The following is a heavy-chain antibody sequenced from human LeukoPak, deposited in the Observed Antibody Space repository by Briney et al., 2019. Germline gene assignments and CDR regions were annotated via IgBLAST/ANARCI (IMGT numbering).Heavy chain of an antibody. Sequence: GASVKVSCKASGYTFTSYGISWVRQAPGQGLEWMGWISAYNGNANYAQKLQGRVTMTTDTSTSTAYMELRSLRSDDTAVYYCARRNAELGISWFDPWGQGTLVTVSS. CDR3: ARRNAELGISWFDP. CDR2: ISAYNGNA. CDR1: GYTFTSYG. J-gene: IGHJ5*02. D-gene: IGHD7-27*01. V-gene: IGHV1-18*01.